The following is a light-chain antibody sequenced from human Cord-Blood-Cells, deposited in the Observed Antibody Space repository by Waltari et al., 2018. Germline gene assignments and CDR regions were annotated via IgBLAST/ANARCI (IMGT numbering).Light chain of an antibody. CDR2: KVS. CDR3: MQGTHWPMYS. Sequence: DVVMTQSPLSLPVTLGQPASISCRSSQSLVYSDGNTYLNWFQQRPGQSQRRLMYKVSNRDSGVRDRFSGSGSGTDFTLKISRVEAEDVGVYYCMQGTHWPMYSFGQGTKLEIK. CDR1: QSLVYSDGNTY. V-gene: IGKV2-30*01. J-gene: IGKJ2*03.